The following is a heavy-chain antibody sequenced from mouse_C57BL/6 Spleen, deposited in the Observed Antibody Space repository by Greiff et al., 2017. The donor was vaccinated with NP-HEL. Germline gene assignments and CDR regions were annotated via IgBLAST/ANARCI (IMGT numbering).Heavy chain of an antibody. CDR2: INPYNGDT. CDR1: GYSFTGYF. D-gene: IGHD1-1*01. J-gene: IGHJ4*01. CDR3: ARRGDYDYYAMDY. Sequence: VQLQQSGPELVKPGDSVKISCKASGYSFTGYFMNWVMQSHGKSLEWIGRINPYNGDTFYNQKFKGKATLTVDKSSSTAHMELRSLTSEDSAVDYCARRGDYDYYAMDYWGQGTSVTVSS. V-gene: IGHV1-20*01.